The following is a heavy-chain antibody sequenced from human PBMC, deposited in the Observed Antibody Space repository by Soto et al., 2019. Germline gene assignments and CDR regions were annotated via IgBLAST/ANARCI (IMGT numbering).Heavy chain of an antibody. D-gene: IGHD4-17*01. J-gene: IGHJ3*02. V-gene: IGHV5-10-1*01. Sequence: GGSLKIFCKGFWLSFTTHWINWGGPMPGKGLEWMGRIDPSDSYTNYSPSFQGHVTISADKSISTAYLQWSSLKASDTAMYYCARLPHGDYESAFDIWGQGTMVTVSS. CDR1: WLSFTTHW. CDR2: IDPSDSYT. CDR3: ARLPHGDYESAFDI.